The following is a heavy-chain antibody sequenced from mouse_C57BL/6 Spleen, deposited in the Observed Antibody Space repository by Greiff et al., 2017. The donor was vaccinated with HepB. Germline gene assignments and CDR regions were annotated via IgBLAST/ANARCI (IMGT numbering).Heavy chain of an antibody. D-gene: IGHD1-1*01. Sequence: EVQGVESGGGLVKPGGSLKLSCAASGFTFSSYAMSWVRQTPEKRLEWVATISDGGSYTYYPDNVKGRFTISRDNAKNNLYLQMSHLKSEDTAMYYCARRGYYGSSYNYFDYWGQGTTLTVSS. CDR3: ARRGYYGSSYNYFDY. CDR1: GFTFSSYA. J-gene: IGHJ2*01. V-gene: IGHV5-4*03. CDR2: ISDGGSYT.